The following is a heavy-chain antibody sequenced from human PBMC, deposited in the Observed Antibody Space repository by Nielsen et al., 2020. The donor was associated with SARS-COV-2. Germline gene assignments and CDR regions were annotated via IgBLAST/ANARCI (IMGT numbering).Heavy chain of an antibody. Sequence: GALKISCAASGFTFSSYAMSWVRQAPGKGLEWVSAISGSGGSTYYADSVKGRFTISRDNSKNTLYLQMNSLRAEDTAVYYCAKFYYGDYGDFDYWGQGTLVTVSS. J-gene: IGHJ4*02. CDR3: AKFYYGDYGDFDY. CDR2: ISGSGGST. V-gene: IGHV3-23*01. D-gene: IGHD4-17*01. CDR1: GFTFSSYA.